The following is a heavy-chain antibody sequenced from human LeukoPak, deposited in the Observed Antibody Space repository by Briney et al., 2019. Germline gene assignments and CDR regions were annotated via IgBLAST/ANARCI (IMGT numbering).Heavy chain of an antibody. Sequence: SETLSLTCTVSGGSISGYYWRWIRRPAGKGLEWIGRIYSTGSTNYHPSFKSRVTMSVDTSKNQFSLNLSSVTDADTAVYYCARGRYTDWYFDLWGRGTLVTVSS. CDR3: ARGRYTDWYFDL. CDR2: IYSTGST. J-gene: IGHJ2*01. CDR1: GGSISGYY. V-gene: IGHV4-4*07. D-gene: IGHD5-12*01.